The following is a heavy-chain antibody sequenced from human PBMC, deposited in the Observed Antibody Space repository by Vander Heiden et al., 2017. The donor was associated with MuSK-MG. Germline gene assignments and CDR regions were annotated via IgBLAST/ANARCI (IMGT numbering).Heavy chain of an antibody. Sequence: QVQLVESGGGVVQPGRSLRLSCAASGFTFSSDALHWVRQAPGKWLEWVAVIWYDGSNKYYADSVKGRFTISRDNSKNTLYLQMNSLRAEDTAVYYCARTYSGGSCYSDCYFDYWGQGTLVTVSS. CDR2: IWYDGSNK. D-gene: IGHD2-15*01. V-gene: IGHV3-33*01. CDR1: GFTFSSDA. J-gene: IGHJ4*02. CDR3: ARTYSGGSCYSDCYFDY.